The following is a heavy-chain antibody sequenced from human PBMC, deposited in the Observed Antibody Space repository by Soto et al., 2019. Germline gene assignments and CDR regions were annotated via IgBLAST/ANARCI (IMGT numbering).Heavy chain of an antibody. Sequence: ASVKVSCKASGYTFTSYGISWVRQAPGQGLEWMGWISAYNGNTNYAQKLQGRVTMTTDTSTSTAYMELRSLRSDDTAVYYCARTLEMAAAPVGIDVWGQGTTVTVSS. CDR2: ISAYNGNT. D-gene: IGHD2-15*01. V-gene: IGHV1-18*01. CDR1: GYTFTSYG. J-gene: IGHJ6*02. CDR3: ARTLEMAAAPVGIDV.